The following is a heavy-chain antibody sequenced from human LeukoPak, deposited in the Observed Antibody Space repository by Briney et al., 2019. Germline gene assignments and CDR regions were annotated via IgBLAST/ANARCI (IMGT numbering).Heavy chain of an antibody. CDR3: AREKTVRSSSWCFDY. V-gene: IGHV4-34*01. Sequence: SETLSLTCAVYGGSFSGYYWSWIRQPPGKGLEWIGSIYYSGSTYYNPSLKSRVTISVDTSKNQFSLKLSSVTAADTAVYYCAREKTVRSSSWCFDYWGQGTLVTVSS. D-gene: IGHD6-13*01. CDR1: GGSFSGYY. J-gene: IGHJ4*02. CDR2: IYYSGST.